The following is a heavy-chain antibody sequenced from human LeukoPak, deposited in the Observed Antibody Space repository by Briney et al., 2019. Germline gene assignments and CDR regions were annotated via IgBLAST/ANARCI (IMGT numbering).Heavy chain of an antibody. J-gene: IGHJ3*02. CDR1: GFTFSSYT. V-gene: IGHV3-21*01. Sequence: KPGGSLRLSCVASGFTFSSYTMNWVRQAPGKGLEWVSSISTSGYYIYYADSVKGRFTISRDNAKNSLYLQMNSLRAEDTAVYYCARDPRTGIDAFDIWGQGTMVTVSS. D-gene: IGHD7-27*01. CDR3: ARDPRTGIDAFDI. CDR2: ISTSGYYI.